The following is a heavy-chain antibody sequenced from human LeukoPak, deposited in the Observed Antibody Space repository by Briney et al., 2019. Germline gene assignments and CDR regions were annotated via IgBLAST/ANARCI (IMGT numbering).Heavy chain of an antibody. V-gene: IGHV3-23*01. Sequence: PGGSLGLSCAASGFTFSTYAMSWVRQAPGKGLEWVSVISGSGGSTYYADSVKGRFTISRDNSKDTLFLQMNSLRTEDTAVYYCAKRSNFWTGYLDYWGQGTLVTVSS. J-gene: IGHJ4*02. CDR3: AKRSNFWTGYLDY. D-gene: IGHD3/OR15-3a*01. CDR1: GFTFSTYA. CDR2: ISGSGGST.